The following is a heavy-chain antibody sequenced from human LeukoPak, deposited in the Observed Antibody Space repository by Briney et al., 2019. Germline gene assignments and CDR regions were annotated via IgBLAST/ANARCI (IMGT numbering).Heavy chain of an antibody. CDR3: ARDNYYTSGSYYPLYYYMDV. Sequence: PGGSLRLSCETSGFTFSHFGMHWVRQAPGKGLEWVAVIWSDATNQYYADSVKGRFTISRDNSKNTLYLQMNSLRAEDTAVYYCARDNYYTSGSYYPLYYYMDVWGKGTTVTVSS. D-gene: IGHD3-10*01. CDR2: IWSDATNQ. V-gene: IGHV3-33*01. CDR1: GFTFSHFG. J-gene: IGHJ6*03.